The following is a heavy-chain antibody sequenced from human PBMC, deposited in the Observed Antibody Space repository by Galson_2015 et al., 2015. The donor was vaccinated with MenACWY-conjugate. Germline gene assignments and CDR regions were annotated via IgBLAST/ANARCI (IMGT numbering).Heavy chain of an antibody. CDR2: INREGSRT. V-gene: IGHV3-74*01. Sequence: SLRLSCAASGFTFRTYWMHWVRQAPGKGLEWVSRINREGSRTTYADSVKGRFTISRDNAKNTLYLEMNSLRAEDTAVYYCARDRRDAFLESLPSNWFDPWGQGTMVIVSS. D-gene: IGHD3-3*02. CDR1: GFTFRTYW. J-gene: IGHJ5*02. CDR3: ARDRRDAFLESLPSNWFDP.